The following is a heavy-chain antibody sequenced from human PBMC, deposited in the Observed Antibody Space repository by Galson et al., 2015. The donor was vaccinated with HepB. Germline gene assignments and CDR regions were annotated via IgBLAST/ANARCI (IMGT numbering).Heavy chain of an antibody. D-gene: IGHD3-10*01. CDR2: INAGNGNT. CDR3: ARLVVRGVYFHY. J-gene: IGHJ4*02. Sequence: SVKVSCKASGYTFTSYAMHWVRQAPGQRLEWMGWINAGNGNTKYSQKFQGRVTITRDTSASTAYMELSSLRSEDTAVYYCARLVVRGVYFHYWGQGTLVTVSS. CDR1: GYTFTSYA. V-gene: IGHV1-3*01.